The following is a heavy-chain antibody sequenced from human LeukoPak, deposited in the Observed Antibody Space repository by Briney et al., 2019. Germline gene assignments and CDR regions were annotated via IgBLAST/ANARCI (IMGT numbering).Heavy chain of an antibody. V-gene: IGHV3-33*01. Sequence: GGSLRLSCAASGFTFSSYGMHWVRQAPGKGLEWVAVIWYDGSNKYYADSVKGRFTISRDNSKNTLYLQMNSLRAEDTAVYYCARDSIAAAHPDYWGQGTLVTVSS. CDR2: IWYDGSNK. D-gene: IGHD6-13*01. CDR1: GFTFSSYG. CDR3: ARDSIAAAHPDY. J-gene: IGHJ4*02.